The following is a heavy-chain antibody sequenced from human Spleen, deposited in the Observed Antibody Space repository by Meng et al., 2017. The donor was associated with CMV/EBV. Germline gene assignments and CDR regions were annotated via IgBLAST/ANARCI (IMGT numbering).Heavy chain of an antibody. CDR2: ISGSGGST. Sequence: SCKASGYTFTGYYMHWVRQAPGKGLEWVSAISGSGGSTHYADSVKGRFTISRDNAKNSLYLQMNSLRAEDTAVYYCARPANYDFWSGYFYYYYGMDVWGQGTTVTVSS. V-gene: IGHV3-23*01. CDR3: ARPANYDFWSGYFYYYYGMDV. D-gene: IGHD3-3*01. J-gene: IGHJ6*02. CDR1: GYTFTGYY.